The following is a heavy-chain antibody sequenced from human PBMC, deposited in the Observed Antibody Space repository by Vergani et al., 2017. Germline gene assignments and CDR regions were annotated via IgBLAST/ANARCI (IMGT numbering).Heavy chain of an antibody. Sequence: QVQLQESGPGLVKPSETLSLTCTVSGDSVISTDYHWGWIRQPPGKGLEWIGSMDYSGSTSYNPSLESLISISFETPKNQFSLWLTSVTAADTAVYYCASKRGACRAAYCHSYDFWGPGTLVGVSS. D-gene: IGHD2-15*01. J-gene: IGHJ4*02. CDR1: GDSVISTDYH. CDR2: MDYSGST. CDR3: ASKRGACRAAYCHSYDF. V-gene: IGHV4-39*01.